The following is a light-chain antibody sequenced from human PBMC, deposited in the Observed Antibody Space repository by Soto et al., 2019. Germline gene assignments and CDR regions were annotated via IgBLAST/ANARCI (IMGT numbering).Light chain of an antibody. CDR2: DVT. Sequence: QSALTQPRSVSGSPGQSVTISCTGTSSDVGACNYVSWYQQHPGKAPQVVIYDVTKRPSGVPDRFSGSKSDNTASLTISGLQAEDEADYYCCSYAGSDTLLFGGGTQLTVL. CDR1: SSDVGACNY. V-gene: IGLV2-11*01. CDR3: CSYAGSDTLL. J-gene: IGLJ2*01.